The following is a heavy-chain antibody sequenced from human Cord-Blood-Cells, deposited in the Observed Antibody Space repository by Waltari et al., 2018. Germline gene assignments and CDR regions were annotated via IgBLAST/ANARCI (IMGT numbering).Heavy chain of an antibody. Sequence: QLQLQESGPGLVKPSETLSLTCTVSGGSISSSSYYWGWIRQPPGKGLEWIGSIYYSGRTYYNPSLKSRVTISVDTSKNQFSLKLSSVTAADTAVYYCARHDYDFWSGYYPHYYYYGMDVWGQGTTVTVSS. J-gene: IGHJ6*02. CDR3: ARHDYDFWSGYYPHYYYYGMDV. CDR2: IYYSGRT. CDR1: GGSISSSSYY. V-gene: IGHV4-39*01. D-gene: IGHD3-3*01.